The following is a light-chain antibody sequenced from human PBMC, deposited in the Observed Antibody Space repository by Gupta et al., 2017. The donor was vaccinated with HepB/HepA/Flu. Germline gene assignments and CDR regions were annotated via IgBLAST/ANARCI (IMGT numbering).Light chain of an antibody. CDR2: AAS. CDR1: QSISSY. CDR3: QHSYSTPAN. Sequence: DIQMTQSPSSLSASVGDRVTITCRASQSISSYLNWYQQKPGKAPKLLIYAASSLQSGVPSRFSGSGSGTDFTLTISSLQPEDFATYYCQHSYSTPANFGQGTKLEIK. V-gene: IGKV1-39*01. J-gene: IGKJ2*01.